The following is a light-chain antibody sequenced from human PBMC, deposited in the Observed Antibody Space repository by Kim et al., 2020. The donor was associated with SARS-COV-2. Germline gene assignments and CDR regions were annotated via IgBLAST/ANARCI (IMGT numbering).Light chain of an antibody. CDR2: DAS. CDR1: QDINSF. J-gene: IGKJ5*01. Sequence: ASVGDRVTINCQASQDINSFVNWYQQTPGKAPKLLIYDASNLETGVPSRFSGSGSGTDFTFTISSLQPEDIATYYCQQHDNLPITFGQGTRLEIK. CDR3: QQHDNLPIT. V-gene: IGKV1-33*01.